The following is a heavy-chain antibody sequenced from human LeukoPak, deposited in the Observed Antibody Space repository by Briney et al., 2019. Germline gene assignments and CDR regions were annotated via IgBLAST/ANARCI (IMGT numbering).Heavy chain of an antibody. V-gene: IGHV3-23*01. CDR3: SKDPPISAAGPRYSDR. CDR2: INSGGNT. D-gene: IGHD6-13*01. CDR1: GFTFSSYA. Sequence: PGGSLRLSCAASGFTFSSYAMSWVRQAPRKGLEWVSTINSGGNTYYADSMKGRFTISRDNSKNTLFLQMNSLRVEDTGVYYCSKDPPISAAGPRYSDRWGQGTLVTVSS. J-gene: IGHJ4*02.